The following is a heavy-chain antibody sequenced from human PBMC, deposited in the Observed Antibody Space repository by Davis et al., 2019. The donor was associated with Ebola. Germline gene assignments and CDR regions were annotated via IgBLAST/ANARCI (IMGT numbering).Heavy chain of an antibody. V-gene: IGHV4-34*01. D-gene: IGHD1-26*01. CDR2: INHSGST. J-gene: IGHJ6*02. CDR3: ARVVGSYYYGMDV. Sequence: MPGGSLRLSCAVYGGSFSGYYWSWIRQPPGKGLEWIGEINHSGSTNYNPSLKSRVTILVDTSKNQFSLKLSSVTAADTAVYYCARVVGSYYYGMDVWGQGTTVTVSS. CDR1: GGSFSGYY.